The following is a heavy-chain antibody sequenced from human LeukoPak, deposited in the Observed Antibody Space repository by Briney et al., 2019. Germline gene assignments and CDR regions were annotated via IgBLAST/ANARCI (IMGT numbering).Heavy chain of an antibody. D-gene: IGHD2-2*02. CDR1: GYTFTSYG. V-gene: IGHV1-18*01. J-gene: IGHJ4*02. CDR2: ISAYNGNT. Sequence: ASVKVSCKASGYTFTSYGISWVRQAPGQGLEWMGWISAYNGNTNYAQKLQGRVTMTTDTSTSTAYMELRSLRSDDTAVYYCARDRRHCSFTNCYNAYFDYWGQGTLVTVSS. CDR3: ARDRRHCSFTNCYNAYFDY.